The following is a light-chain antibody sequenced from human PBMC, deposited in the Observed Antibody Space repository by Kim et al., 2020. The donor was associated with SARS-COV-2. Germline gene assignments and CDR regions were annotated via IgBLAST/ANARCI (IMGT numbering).Light chain of an antibody. CDR3: QQYNNWPPWT. CDR2: GAS. J-gene: IGKJ1*01. Sequence: PGERATLSCRASQSVSSNLAWYQQKPGQAPRLLFYGASTRATGIPARFSGSGSGTEFTLTISSLQSEDFAVYYCQQYNNWPPWTFGQGTKVDIK. V-gene: IGKV3-15*01. CDR1: QSVSSN.